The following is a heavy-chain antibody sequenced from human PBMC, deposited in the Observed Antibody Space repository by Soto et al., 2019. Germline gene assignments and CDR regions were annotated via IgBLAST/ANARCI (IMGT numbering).Heavy chain of an antibody. Sequence: GGSLRLSCAASGFTFSSYAMSWVRQAPWKGLEWVSAISGSGGSTYYADSVKGRFTISRDNSKNTLYLQMNSLRAEDTAVYYCAKVRGIAPYYYYMDVWGKGTTVTVSS. CDR3: AKVRGIAPYYYYMDV. J-gene: IGHJ6*03. CDR1: GFTFSSYA. D-gene: IGHD6-13*01. CDR2: ISGSGGST. V-gene: IGHV3-23*01.